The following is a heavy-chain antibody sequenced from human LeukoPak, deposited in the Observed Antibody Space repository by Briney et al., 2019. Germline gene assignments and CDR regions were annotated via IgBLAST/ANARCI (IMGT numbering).Heavy chain of an antibody. Sequence: SETLSLTCTVSGGSISSYYWSWIRQPPGKGLEWIGYIYYSGGTNYNPSLKSRVTISVDTSKNQFSLKLSSVTAADTAVYYCARRGDYGGNLLDYWGQGTLVTVSS. J-gene: IGHJ4*02. CDR1: GGSISSYY. CDR3: ARRGDYGGNLLDY. D-gene: IGHD4-23*01. V-gene: IGHV4-59*08. CDR2: IYYSGGT.